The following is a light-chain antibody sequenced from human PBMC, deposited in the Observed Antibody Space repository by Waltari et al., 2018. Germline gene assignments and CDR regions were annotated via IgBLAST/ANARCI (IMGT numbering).Light chain of an antibody. V-gene: IGLV2-23*02. J-gene: IGLJ1*01. CDR3: CSDAGSGTYV. CDR2: EVT. Sequence: QSALTQPPSVSGSPGQSITISCTGTSSDIGKYNYVSWYQHLPGKVPKVMISEVTKRPSGVSNRFSGSKSGNTASLTISALQADDEAEYYCCSDAGSGTYVFGTGTKLTVV. CDR1: SSDIGKYNY.